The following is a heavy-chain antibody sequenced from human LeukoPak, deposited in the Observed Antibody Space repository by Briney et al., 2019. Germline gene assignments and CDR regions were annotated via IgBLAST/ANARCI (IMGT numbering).Heavy chain of an antibody. CDR2: INPSGGSP. V-gene: IGHV1-46*01. CDR3: ARAEQLAEFDY. Sequence: ASVKVSCKASGYTFTSYYMHWVRQAPGQGLEWMGIINPSGGSPSYAQKFQGRVTMTRDTSTSTVYMELSSLRSEDTAVYYCARAEQLAEFDYWGQGTLVTVSS. J-gene: IGHJ4*02. D-gene: IGHD6-6*01. CDR1: GYTFTSYY.